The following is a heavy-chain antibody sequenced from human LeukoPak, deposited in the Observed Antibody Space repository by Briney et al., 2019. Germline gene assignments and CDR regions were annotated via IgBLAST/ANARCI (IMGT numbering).Heavy chain of an antibody. CDR2: MNPNSGNT. CDR1: GYTFTSYD. V-gene: IGHV1-8*01. CDR3: ARTVAGKGYYYYYMDV. D-gene: IGHD6-19*01. J-gene: IGHJ6*03. Sequence: ASVKVSCKASGYTFTSYDINWVRQATGQGLEWMGWMNPNSGNTGYAQKFQGRVTMTRNTSISTAYMELSSLRSEDTAVYYCARTVAGKGYYYYYMDVWGKGTTVTISS.